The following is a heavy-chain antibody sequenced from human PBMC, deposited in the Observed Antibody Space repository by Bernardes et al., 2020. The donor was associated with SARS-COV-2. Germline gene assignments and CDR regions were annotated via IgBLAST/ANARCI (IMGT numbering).Heavy chain of an antibody. D-gene: IGHD5-18*01. V-gene: IGHV3-23*01. CDR3: AKDLRRKDYSYGHDAFDI. CDR1: GFTFSSYA. J-gene: IGHJ3*02. CDR2: ISSSGVGT. Sequence: GGSLRLSCAASGFTFSSYAMSWVRQAPGKGLEWVSSISSSGVGTYYADSVKGRFTISRDNSKNTVSLQMNSLRAEDTAVYYCAKDLRRKDYSYGHDAFDIWGQGTMGAVSS.